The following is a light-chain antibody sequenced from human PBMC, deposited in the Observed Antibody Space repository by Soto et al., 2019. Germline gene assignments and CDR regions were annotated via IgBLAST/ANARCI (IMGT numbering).Light chain of an antibody. CDR3: SSYTSSSTRV. CDR2: EVS. V-gene: IGLV2-14*01. Sequence: QSVLTQPASVSGSPGQSITISCTGTSSDVGGYNYVSWYQQLPVKAPKLMIYEVSNRPSGVSNRFSGSKSGNTASLTISGLQAEDEANYYCSSYTSSSTRVFGGGTKLTVL. J-gene: IGLJ3*02. CDR1: SSDVGGYNY.